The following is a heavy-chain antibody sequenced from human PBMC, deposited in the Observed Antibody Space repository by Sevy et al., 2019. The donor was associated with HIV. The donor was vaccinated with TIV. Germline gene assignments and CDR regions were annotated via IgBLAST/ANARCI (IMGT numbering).Heavy chain of an antibody. V-gene: IGHV3-23*01. CDR2: ISGSGGST. CDR3: AKDIVVVVAAHDGMDV. Sequence: GSLRLSCAASGFTFSSYAMSWVRQAPGKGLEWVSAISGSGGSTYYADSVKGRFTISRDNSKNTLYLQMNSLRAEDTAVYYCAKDIVVVVAAHDGMDVWGQGTTVTVSS. CDR1: GFTFSSYA. D-gene: IGHD2-15*01. J-gene: IGHJ6*02.